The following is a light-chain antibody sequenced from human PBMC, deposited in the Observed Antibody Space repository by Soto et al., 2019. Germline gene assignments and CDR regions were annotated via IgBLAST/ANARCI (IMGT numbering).Light chain of an antibody. CDR1: QSVSSSY. Sequence: EIVLTQSPVTLSLSPGVRATLSCRASQSVSSSYLAWYQQKPGQAPRLLIYGASSRATGIPDRFSGSGSGTDFTLTISRLEPEDFAVYYCHQRYDWPITFGQGTRLEIK. CDR2: GAS. J-gene: IGKJ5*01. V-gene: IGKV3D-20*02. CDR3: HQRYDWPIT.